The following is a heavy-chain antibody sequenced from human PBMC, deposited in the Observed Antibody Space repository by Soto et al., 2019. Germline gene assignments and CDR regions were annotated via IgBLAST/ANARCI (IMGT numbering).Heavy chain of an antibody. V-gene: IGHV4-31*03. J-gene: IGHJ4*02. Sequence: QGQLQDSGPGLVKPSQIRSLTCTVPGGSISSGVYYGSGIRQHPGKGLEWFGYIYYSGSTYYNPSLKSRVTISVDTSKNQFSLKLSSVTAADTAVYYCASSSGARYYDYWGQGTLVTVSS. CDR2: IYYSGST. CDR3: ASSSGARYYDY. CDR1: GGSISSGVYY. D-gene: IGHD2-15*01.